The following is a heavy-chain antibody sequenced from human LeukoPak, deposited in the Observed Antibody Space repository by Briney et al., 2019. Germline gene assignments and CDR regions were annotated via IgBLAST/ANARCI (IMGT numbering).Heavy chain of an antibody. CDR2: IVVGSGNT. CDR1: LLTFTSSV. Sequence: SVKVSCKPSLLTFTSSVMQWMCHARGQRLGSEGRIVVGSGNTNYAQKVQERVTITRDMSKSTAYMELSSLRPEDTAVYYCAVQDDDFLRGYHSWGRGTLVTVSS. CDR3: AVQDDDFLRGYHS. J-gene: IGHJ4*02. D-gene: IGHD3-3*01. V-gene: IGHV1-58*02.